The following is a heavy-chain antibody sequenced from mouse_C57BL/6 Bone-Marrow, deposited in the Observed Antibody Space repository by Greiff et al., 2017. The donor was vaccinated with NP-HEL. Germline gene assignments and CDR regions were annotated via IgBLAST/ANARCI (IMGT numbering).Heavy chain of an antibody. CDR2: IYPGDGDT. D-gene: IGHD1-1*01. J-gene: IGHJ4*01. V-gene: IGHV1-80*01. CDR1: GYAFSSYW. Sequence: VQLQQSGAELVKPGASVKISCKASGYAFSSYWMNWVKERPGKGLEWIGQIYPGDGDTKYNGKFKGKATLTAVTSSSTAYMQVSSLPSEDSAVYFCARGDYGSSRFGYTMDYWGKGTSVTVSS. CDR3: ARGDYGSSRFGYTMDY.